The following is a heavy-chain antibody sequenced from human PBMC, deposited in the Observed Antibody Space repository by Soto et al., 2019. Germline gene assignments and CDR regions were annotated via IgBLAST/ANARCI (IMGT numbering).Heavy chain of an antibody. CDR1: GFTFSSYA. CDR2: ISGSGGST. V-gene: IGHV3-23*01. D-gene: IGHD2-21*02. CDR3: AKTRAVVVPAPPHFDY. J-gene: IGHJ4*02. Sequence: GGSLRLSCAASGFTFSSYAMSWVRQAPGKGLEWVSAISGSGGSTYYADSVKGRFTISRDNSKNTLYLQMNSLRAEDTAVYYCAKTRAVVVPAPPHFDYWGQGTLVTVSS.